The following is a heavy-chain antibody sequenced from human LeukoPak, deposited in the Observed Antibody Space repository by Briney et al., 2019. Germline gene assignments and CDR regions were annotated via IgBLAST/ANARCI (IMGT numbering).Heavy chain of an antibody. CDR2: IYSGGST. CDR3: ARVKGEGAHFDY. V-gene: IGHV3-66*01. CDR1: EFSVGSNY. D-gene: IGHD1-26*01. J-gene: IGHJ4*02. Sequence: PGGSLRLSCAASEFSVGSNYMTWVRQAPGKGLEWVSLIYSGGSTYYADSVKGRFTISRDNAKKSLYLQMHSLRAEDTAFYHCARVKGEGAHFDYWGQGTLVTVSS.